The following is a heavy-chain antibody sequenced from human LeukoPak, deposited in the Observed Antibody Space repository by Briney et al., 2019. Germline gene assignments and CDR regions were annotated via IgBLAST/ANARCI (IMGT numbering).Heavy chain of an antibody. CDR1: GFTFSGSA. CDR3: TRHRPSSGGTDV. J-gene: IGHJ6*02. V-gene: IGHV3-73*01. Sequence: SGGSLRLSCAASGFTFSGSAMHWVRQASGKGLEWVGRIRSKANSYATAYAASVKGRFTISRDDSKNTAYLQMNSLKTEDTAVYYCTRHRPSSGGTDVWGQGTTVTVSS. CDR2: IRSKANSYAT.